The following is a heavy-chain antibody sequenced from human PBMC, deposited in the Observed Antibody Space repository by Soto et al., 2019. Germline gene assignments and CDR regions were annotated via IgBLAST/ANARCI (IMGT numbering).Heavy chain of an antibody. V-gene: IGHV3-74*01. CDR2: INGDGTTT. J-gene: IGHJ6*02. CDR3: ARAQRFLSGVDV. D-gene: IGHD3-3*01. CDR1: EFTFTNYW. Sequence: PWGSLRLSCAASEFTFTNYWMHWVRQPPGKGLVWVSRINGDGTTTNYADSVKGRFTISRDNAKNTLYLQINSLRADPMAVYYWARAQRFLSGVDVCGQRTTVTVSS.